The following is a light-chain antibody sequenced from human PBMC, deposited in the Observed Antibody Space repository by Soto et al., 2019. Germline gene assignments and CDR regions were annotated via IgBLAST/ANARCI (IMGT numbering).Light chain of an antibody. CDR1: SSDVGGYNY. CDR3: SSYTSSSTPLNV. Sequence: QSALTQPASVSGSPGQSITISCTGTSSDVGGYNYVSWYLQHPGKAPKLLIYEVGYRPSGVSNRFSGSKSGNTASLTISGLQAEDEADYYCSSYTSSSTPLNVFGTGTKVTVL. V-gene: IGLV2-14*01. J-gene: IGLJ1*01. CDR2: EVG.